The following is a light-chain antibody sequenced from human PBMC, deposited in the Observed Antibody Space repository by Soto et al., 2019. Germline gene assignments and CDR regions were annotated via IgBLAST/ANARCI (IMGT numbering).Light chain of an antibody. Sequence: EILLPQSPGTLSLSPGERATLSCRASQSVSNNYLAWYQQKPGQAPRLLIYDASNRATGIPARFSGSGSGTDFTLTISSLEPEDFSVYYCQQRSNWPPTFGQGTRLEIK. CDR1: QSVSNNY. CDR2: DAS. CDR3: QQRSNWPPT. J-gene: IGKJ5*01. V-gene: IGKV3-11*01.